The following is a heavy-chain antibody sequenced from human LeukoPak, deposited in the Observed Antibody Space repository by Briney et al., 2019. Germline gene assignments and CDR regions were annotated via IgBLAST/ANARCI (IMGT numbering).Heavy chain of an antibody. CDR3: AREMYSSACGY. V-gene: IGHV3-21*01. D-gene: IGHD6-19*01. J-gene: IGHJ4*02. CDR1: GFTFSSYS. Sequence: GGSLRLSCAASGFTFSSYSMNWVRQAPGKGLEWVSSISSSSSYIYYADSVKGRLTISRDNAKNSLYLQMNSLRAEDTAVYYCAREMYSSACGYWGQGTLVTVSS. CDR2: ISSSSSYI.